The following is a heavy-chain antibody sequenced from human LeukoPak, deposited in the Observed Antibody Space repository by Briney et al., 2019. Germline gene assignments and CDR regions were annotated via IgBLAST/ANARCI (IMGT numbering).Heavy chain of an antibody. V-gene: IGHV3-23*01. CDR3: ARKASEFDC. CDR2: ISGSGGST. J-gene: IGHJ4*02. Sequence: GGSLRLSCAASGFTFNNYAMSWVRQAPGKGLEWVSSISGSGGSTYYADSVKGRFTISRDNSQNTLYLQMNSLRAEDTAVYYCARKASEFDCWGQGTLVTASS. CDR1: GFTFNNYA.